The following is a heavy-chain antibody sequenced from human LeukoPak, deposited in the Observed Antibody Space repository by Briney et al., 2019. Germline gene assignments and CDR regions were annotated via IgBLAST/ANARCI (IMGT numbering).Heavy chain of an antibody. CDR3: ARGYYDSSGLPGWFDP. CDR2: IYYSGST. D-gene: IGHD3-22*01. CDR1: GGSICSGDCY. Sequence: PSETLSLTCTVSGGSICSGDCYWSWLRQPPGKGLEWIGYIYYSGSTYYNPSLKSRVTISVDTSKNQFSLKLSSVTAADTAVYYCARGYYDSSGLPGWFDPWGQGTLVTVSS. J-gene: IGHJ5*02. V-gene: IGHV4-30-4*08.